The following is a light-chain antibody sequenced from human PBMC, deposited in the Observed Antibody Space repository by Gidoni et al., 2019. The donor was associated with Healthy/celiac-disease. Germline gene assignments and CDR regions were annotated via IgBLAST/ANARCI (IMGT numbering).Light chain of an antibody. CDR1: QGISSY. J-gene: IGKJ4*01. CDR2: AAS. V-gene: IGKV1-9*01. CDR3: QQLNSYPQVX. Sequence: DIQLTQSPSFLSASVGDRVTITCRASQGISSYLAWYQQKPGKAPKLLIYAASTLQSGVPSRFSGSGSGTEFTLTISSLQPEDFATYYCQQLNSYPQVXFXGGTKVEIK.